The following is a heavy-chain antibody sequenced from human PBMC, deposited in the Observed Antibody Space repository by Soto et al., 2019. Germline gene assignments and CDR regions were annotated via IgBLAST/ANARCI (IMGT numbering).Heavy chain of an antibody. CDR3: AREGRGKKAGYNGLVSLGY. V-gene: IGHV1-69*06. CDR2: IIPIFNTT. D-gene: IGHD2-2*02. J-gene: IGHJ4*02. Sequence: QVQLVQSGAEVKTPGSSLKVSCTVSGSRFSNYVISWVRQAPGHGLEWLGRIIPIFNTTQYPQKFQGRVTITADKSTNTASLELSSLRSDDTAVYYCAREGRGKKAGYNGLVSLGYWGQGTPVTVSS. CDR1: GSRFSNYV.